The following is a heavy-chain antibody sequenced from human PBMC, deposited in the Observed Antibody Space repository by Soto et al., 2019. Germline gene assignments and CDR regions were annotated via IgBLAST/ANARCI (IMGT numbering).Heavy chain of an antibody. D-gene: IGHD3-9*01. J-gene: IGHJ6*02. CDR2: INPSGGST. V-gene: IGHV1-46*01. CDR1: GYTFTSYY. CDR3: ARVDYDILTGYSGGMDV. Sequence: ASVKVSCKASGYTFTSYYMHWVRQAPGQGLEWMGIINPSGGSTSYAQKLQGRVTMTRDTSTSTVYMELSSLRSEDTAVYYCARVDYDILTGYSGGMDVWGQGTTVTVSS.